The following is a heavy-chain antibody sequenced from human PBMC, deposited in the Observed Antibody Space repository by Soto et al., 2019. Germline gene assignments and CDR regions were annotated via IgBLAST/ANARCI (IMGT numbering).Heavy chain of an antibody. J-gene: IGHJ4*02. V-gene: IGHV3-7*01. CDR2: IKQDGSEK. D-gene: IGHD3-16*02. Sequence: GGSLRLSCAASGFTFSSYWMSWVRQAPGKGLEWVANIKQDGSEKYYVDSVKGRFTISRDNAKNSLYLQMNSLRAEDTAVYYCASGYDYVWGSYRRFDYWGQGTLVTVSS. CDR1: GFTFSSYW. CDR3: ASGYDYVWGSYRRFDY.